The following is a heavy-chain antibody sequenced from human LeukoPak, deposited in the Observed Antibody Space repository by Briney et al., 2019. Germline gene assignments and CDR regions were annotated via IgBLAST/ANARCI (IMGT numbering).Heavy chain of an antibody. V-gene: IGHV4-31*03. CDR1: GGSISSGGYY. CDR2: IYYSGST. Sequence: PSETLSLTCTVSGGSISSGGYYWSWIRQHPGKGLEWIGYIYYSGSTYYNPSLKSRVTISVDTSKNQFSLKLSSVTAADTAVYYCAREKRSESIAARPARITFDYWGQGTLVTVSS. J-gene: IGHJ4*02. CDR3: AREKRSESIAARPARITFDY. D-gene: IGHD6-6*01.